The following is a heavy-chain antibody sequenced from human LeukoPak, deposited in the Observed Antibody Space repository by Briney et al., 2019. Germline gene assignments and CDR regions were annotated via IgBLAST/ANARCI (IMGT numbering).Heavy chain of an antibody. CDR1: GFTFSSYS. V-gene: IGHV3-21*01. Sequence: GGSLRLSCAASGFTFSSYSMNWVRQAPGKGLEWVSSISSSSSYIYYADSVKGRFTISRDNAKNSLYLQMNSLRAEDTAVYYCARGFRAVTTDTPTYYFYYYMDVWGKGTTVTVSS. CDR3: ARGFRAVTTDTPTYYFYYYMDV. CDR2: ISSSSSYI. J-gene: IGHJ6*03. D-gene: IGHD4-17*01.